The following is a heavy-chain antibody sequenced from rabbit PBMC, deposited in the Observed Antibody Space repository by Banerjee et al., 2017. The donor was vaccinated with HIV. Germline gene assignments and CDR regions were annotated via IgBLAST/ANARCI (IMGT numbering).Heavy chain of an antibody. J-gene: IGHJ4*01. CDR2: IYTSSGNT. Sequence: APGKGLEWIACIYTSSGNTVYATWAKGRFTISRTSSTTVTLQMTSLTAADTATYFCARDEGGIDYYFSLWGPGTLVTVS. CDR3: ARDEGGIDYYFSL. V-gene: IGHV1S40*01. D-gene: IGHD8-1*01.